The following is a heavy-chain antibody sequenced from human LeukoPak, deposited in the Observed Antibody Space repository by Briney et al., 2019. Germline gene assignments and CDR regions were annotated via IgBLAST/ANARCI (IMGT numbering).Heavy chain of an antibody. CDR3: ARDVIAAAGRISFDY. Sequence: ASVKVSCKASGGTFSSYAISWVRQAPGQGLEWMGGIIPIFGTANYAQKFQGRVTITADKSTSTAYMELSSLRSEDTAVYYCARDVIAAAGRISFDYWGRGTLVTVSS. CDR1: GGTFSSYA. CDR2: IIPIFGTA. D-gene: IGHD6-13*01. V-gene: IGHV1-69*06. J-gene: IGHJ4*02.